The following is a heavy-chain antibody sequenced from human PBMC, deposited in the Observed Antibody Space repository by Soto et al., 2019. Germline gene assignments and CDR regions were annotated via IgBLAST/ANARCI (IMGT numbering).Heavy chain of an antibody. CDR2: VNRCGST. Sequence: SETRSLTGGLSGAAFSDYTWSWVRQDPGGGLNWIGEVNRCGSTKYSPSLERRLTISVDTSRNQVSLKLRAVTAAETATYYYERLKEDNVSRTYRYLAIWGQGSLVTVSS. D-gene: IGHD3-16*02. CDR1: GAAFSDYT. V-gene: IGHV4-34*01. J-gene: IGHJ4*02. CDR3: ERLKEDNVSRTYRYLAI.